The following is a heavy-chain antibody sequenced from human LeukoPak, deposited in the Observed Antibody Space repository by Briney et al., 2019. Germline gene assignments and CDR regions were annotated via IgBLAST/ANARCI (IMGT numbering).Heavy chain of an antibody. D-gene: IGHD3-22*01. Sequence: PGGSLRLSCEASGFSFRGYYMNWLRQAPGKGLEWLSFISRRGDSVLYADSVKGQFTISRDNAKSTLYLEMDSLTVEDTAVYYCARDLFSQSYDSSGYFDYWGQGVLVTVSS. CDR1: GFSFRGYY. CDR3: ARDLFSQSYDSSGYFDY. CDR2: ISRRGDSV. V-gene: IGHV3-11*01. J-gene: IGHJ4*02.